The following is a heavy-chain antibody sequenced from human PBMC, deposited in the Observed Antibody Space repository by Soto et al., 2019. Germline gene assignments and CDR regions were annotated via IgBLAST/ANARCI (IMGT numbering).Heavy chain of an antibody. J-gene: IGHJ4*02. CDR3: ARVEYSSSMLLD. Sequence: GTSVKFSCKASGYTFTGYYMHWVRQAPGQGLEWMGWINPNSGGTNYAQKFQGRVTMTRDTSISTAYMELSRLRSDDTAVYYCARVEYSSSMLLDWGQGTLVTVSS. D-gene: IGHD6-6*01. CDR2: INPNSGGT. V-gene: IGHV1-2*02. CDR1: GYTFTGYY.